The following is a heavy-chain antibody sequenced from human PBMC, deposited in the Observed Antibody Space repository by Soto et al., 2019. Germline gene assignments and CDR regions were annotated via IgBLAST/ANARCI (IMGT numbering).Heavy chain of an antibody. CDR3: AHSPWGAAPDY. D-gene: IGHD3-16*01. Sequence: QITLKESGPTLVKPTQTLTLTCTFSGFSLSARGVGVGWIRQPPGKALQWLALIYWSDDKRYTPSLKSRLTITKATSKNQVVLTMTNMDPVDTATYYCAHSPWGAAPDYWGQGTLVTVS. CDR1: GFSLSARGVG. CDR2: IYWSDDK. V-gene: IGHV2-5*01. J-gene: IGHJ4*02.